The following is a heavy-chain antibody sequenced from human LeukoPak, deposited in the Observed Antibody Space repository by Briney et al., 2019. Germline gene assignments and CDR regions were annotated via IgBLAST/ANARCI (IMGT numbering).Heavy chain of an antibody. Sequence: SQTLSLTRAVSGVSISSGGYSWSWIRQPPGKGLEWIGYIYHSGSTYYNPSLKSRVTISVDRSKNQFSLKLSSVTAADTAVYYCARAQSSGYYSYYFDYWGQGTLVTVSS. CDR3: ARAQSSGYYSYYFDY. CDR2: IYHSGST. J-gene: IGHJ4*02. D-gene: IGHD3-22*01. V-gene: IGHV4-30-2*01. CDR1: GVSISSGGYS.